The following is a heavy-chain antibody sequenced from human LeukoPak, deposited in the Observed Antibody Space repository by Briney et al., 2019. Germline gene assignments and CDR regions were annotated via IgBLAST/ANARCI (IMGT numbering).Heavy chain of an antibody. CDR1: GGSISSGSYY. CDR3: ARDRYYYDSSGYYGPLDP. V-gene: IGHV4-61*02. J-gene: IGHJ5*02. Sequence: SETLSLTCTVSGGSISSGSYYWSWIRQPAGKGLEWIGRIYTSGSTNYNPSLKSRVTISVDTSKNQFSLKLSSVTAADTAVYYCARDRYYYDSSGYYGPLDPWGQGTLVTVSS. D-gene: IGHD3-22*01. CDR2: IYTSGST.